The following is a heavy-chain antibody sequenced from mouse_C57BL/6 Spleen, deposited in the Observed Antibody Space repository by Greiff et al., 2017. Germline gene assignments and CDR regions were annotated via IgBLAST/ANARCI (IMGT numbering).Heavy chain of an antibody. Sequence: EVKLVESGGGLVQPGGSLKLSCAASGFTFSDYYMYWVRQTPEKRLEWVAYISNGGGSTYYPDTVKGRFTISRDNAKNTLYLQMSRLKSEDTAMYYCASLYGYDDGYYYAMDYWGQGTSVTVSS. J-gene: IGHJ4*01. V-gene: IGHV5-12*01. D-gene: IGHD2-2*01. CDR1: GFTFSDYY. CDR3: ASLYGYDDGYYYAMDY. CDR2: ISNGGGST.